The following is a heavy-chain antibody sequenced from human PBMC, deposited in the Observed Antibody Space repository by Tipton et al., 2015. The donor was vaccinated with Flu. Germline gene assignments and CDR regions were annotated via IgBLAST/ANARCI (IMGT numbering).Heavy chain of an antibody. J-gene: IGHJ5*02. CDR3: AREAAPTPGAGYQYES. D-gene: IGHD3-10*01. V-gene: IGHV4-39*07. Sequence: TLSLTCSVSGGSVDSTTYYWGLIRQPPEKGLEWIGSIYTSGRTNYNPSLKGRVTMSVDTSRNQFSLRLSSVTAADTAVYFCAREAAPTPGAGYQYESWGQGKLVTVSS. CDR2: IYTSGRT. CDR1: GGSVDSTTYY.